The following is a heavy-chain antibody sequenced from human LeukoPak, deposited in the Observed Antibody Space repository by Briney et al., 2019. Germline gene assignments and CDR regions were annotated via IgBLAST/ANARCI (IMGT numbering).Heavy chain of an antibody. CDR2: ISTYNGNT. D-gene: IGHD6-13*01. Sequence: ASVKVSCKGSGYTFTSYGINWVRQAPGQGLEWMGWISTYNGNTKYAQKLQGRVTMTTDTSTSTVYMELRSLRSDDTAVYYCARDHLGIGAAGNWIGYWGQGTLVTVSS. J-gene: IGHJ4*02. CDR3: ARDHLGIGAAGNWIGY. V-gene: IGHV1-18*01. CDR1: GYTFTSYG.